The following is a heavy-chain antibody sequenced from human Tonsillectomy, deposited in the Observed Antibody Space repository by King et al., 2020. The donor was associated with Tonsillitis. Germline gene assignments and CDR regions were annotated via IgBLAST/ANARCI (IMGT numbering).Heavy chain of an antibody. CDR1: GFTCSSYA. CDR3: AKLQAFYYMDV. Sequence: VQLVESGGGLVQPGGSLRLSCAASGFTCSSYAMSGVRQAPGKGLEGGAASSISGAGTYYAESVKGRFTISGDNSKSTVYLQMNSLRAEDTALYYCAKLQAFYYMDVWGKGTTVTVSS. CDR2: SSISGAGT. J-gene: IGHJ6*03. V-gene: IGHV3-23*04.